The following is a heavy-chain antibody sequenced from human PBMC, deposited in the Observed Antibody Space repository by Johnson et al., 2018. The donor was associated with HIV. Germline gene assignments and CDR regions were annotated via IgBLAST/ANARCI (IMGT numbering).Heavy chain of an antibody. J-gene: IGHJ3*01. CDR1: GFSFKDYY. Sequence: QVQLVESGGGLVKPGGSLRLSCATSGFSFKDYYMNWVRQTPGKGLEWVSHISSRGTIKYYADSAKGRSTVSRDTAKKSLYLEMTSLRVDDTAVYYCARASTPWGGDYVGYGLDVWCRGTKVAVSS. V-gene: IGHV3-11*04. D-gene: IGHD5-18*01. CDR2: ISSRGTIK. CDR3: ARASTPWGGDYVGYGLDV.